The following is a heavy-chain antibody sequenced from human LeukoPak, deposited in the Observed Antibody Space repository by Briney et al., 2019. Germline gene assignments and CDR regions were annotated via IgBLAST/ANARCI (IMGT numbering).Heavy chain of an antibody. CDR1: GFTFSSYW. Sequence: GGSLRLSCAASGFTFSSYWMSWVRQAPGKGLEWVANIKQDGSEKYYVDSVKGRFTTSRDNAKNSLYLQMNSLRAEDTAVYYCAVEYGPLSDWYFDLWGRGTLVTVSS. D-gene: IGHD4-17*01. CDR3: AVEYGPLSDWYFDL. J-gene: IGHJ2*01. CDR2: IKQDGSEK. V-gene: IGHV3-7*01.